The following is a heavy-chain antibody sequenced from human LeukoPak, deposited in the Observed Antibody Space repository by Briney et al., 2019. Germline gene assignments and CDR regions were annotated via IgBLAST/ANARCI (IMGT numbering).Heavy chain of an antibody. CDR3: AREGASSSWYLIPNWFDP. CDR1: GYTFTGYY. Sequence: ASVKVSCKASGYTFTGYYMHWVRQAPGQGLEWMGWINPNSGGTNYAQKFQGRVTMTRDTSISTAYMELSRLRSDDTAVYYCAREGASSSWYLIPNWFDPWGQGTLVTVSS. J-gene: IGHJ5*02. CDR2: INPNSGGT. D-gene: IGHD6-13*01. V-gene: IGHV1-2*02.